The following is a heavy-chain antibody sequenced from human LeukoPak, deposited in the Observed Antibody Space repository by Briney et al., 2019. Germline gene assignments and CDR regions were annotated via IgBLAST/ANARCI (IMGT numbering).Heavy chain of an antibody. D-gene: IGHD3-10*01. CDR1: GFTFSSYA. CDR3: ARHGNNGSGGRDYYYMDV. Sequence: GGSLRLSCAASGFTFSSYAMSWVRQAPGKGLGWVSDINGSGGSTYYADSVKGRFTISRDNSKNTLYLQMNSLKASDTAMYYCARHGNNGSGGRDYYYMDVWGKGTTVTISS. CDR2: INGSGGST. J-gene: IGHJ6*03. V-gene: IGHV3-23*01.